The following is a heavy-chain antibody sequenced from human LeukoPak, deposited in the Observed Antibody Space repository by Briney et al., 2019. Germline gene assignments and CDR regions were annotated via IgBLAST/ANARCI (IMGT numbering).Heavy chain of an antibody. CDR3: ARVPQTLTGDGPRLYYFDY. CDR2: IIPIFGTA. CDR1: GGTFSSYA. D-gene: IGHD7-27*01. V-gene: IGHV1-69*13. J-gene: IGHJ4*02. Sequence: SVKVSCKASGGTFSSYAISWVRQAPGQGLEWMGGIIPIFGTANYAQKFQGRVTITADESTSTAYMELSSLRSEDTAVYYCARVPQTLTGDGPRLYYFDYWGQGTLVTVSS.